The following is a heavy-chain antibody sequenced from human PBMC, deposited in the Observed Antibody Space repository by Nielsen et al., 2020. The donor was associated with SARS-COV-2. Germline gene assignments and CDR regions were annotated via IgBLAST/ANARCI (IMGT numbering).Heavy chain of an antibody. CDR1: GGSISSGSHY. D-gene: IGHD5-24*01. CDR3: VRIDMATISVDY. Sequence: SETLSLTCIVPGGSISSGSHYWSWIRQPPGKGLEWIGYIFYRGNTNYNPSLKSRVTISVDTSKNQFSLKANSVTAADTAVYYCVRIDMATISVDYWGRGTLVTVSS. V-gene: IGHV4-61*01. J-gene: IGHJ4*02. CDR2: IFYRGNT.